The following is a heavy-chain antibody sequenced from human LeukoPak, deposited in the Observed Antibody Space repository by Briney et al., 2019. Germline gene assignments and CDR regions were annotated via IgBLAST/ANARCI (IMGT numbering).Heavy chain of an antibody. D-gene: IGHD4-17*01. CDR3: AREREGPYGYLDY. Sequence: SETLSLTCSVSGDSLSSARYYWSWIRQPAGKGLEWIGRIYTSGSTDYNPSLKSRVTISVDTSKNQFSLKLSSVTAAETAVYYCAREREGPYGYLDYWGQGTLVTVSS. CDR2: IYTSGST. V-gene: IGHV4-61*02. CDR1: GDSLSSARYY. J-gene: IGHJ4*02.